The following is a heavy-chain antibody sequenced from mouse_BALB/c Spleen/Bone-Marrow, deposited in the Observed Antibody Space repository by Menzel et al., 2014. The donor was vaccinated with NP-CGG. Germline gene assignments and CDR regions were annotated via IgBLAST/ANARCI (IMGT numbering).Heavy chain of an antibody. V-gene: IGHV1-7*01. D-gene: IGHD2-4*01. CDR1: GYTFTSYW. J-gene: IGHJ3*01. CDR3: ARDDYDAIAY. Sequence: VQLQQSGAELAKPGASVKMSCKASGYTFTSYWMHWVKQRPGQGLEWIGYINPSTGYTEYNQKFKDKATLTAVKSSTTAYMQLRSLTSEDSAVYYCARDDYDAIAYWGQGTLVTVSA. CDR2: INPSTGYT.